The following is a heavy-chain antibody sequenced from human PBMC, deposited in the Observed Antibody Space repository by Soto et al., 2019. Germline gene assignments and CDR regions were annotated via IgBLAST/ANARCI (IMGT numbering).Heavy chain of an antibody. CDR3: AKDRISLDYFDH. D-gene: IGHD1-1*01. Sequence: GGSLRLSCAASGFTFDDYGMSWVRQAPGKGLEWVSGINWNGGSTGYADSVKGRFTISRDNAKNTLYLQMNSLRAEDTAVYYCAKDRISLDYFDHWGQGTLVTVSS. CDR2: INWNGGST. CDR1: GFTFDDYG. V-gene: IGHV3-20*04. J-gene: IGHJ4*02.